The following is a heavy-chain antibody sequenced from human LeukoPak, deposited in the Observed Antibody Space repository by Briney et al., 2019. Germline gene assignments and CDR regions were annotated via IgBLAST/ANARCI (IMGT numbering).Heavy chain of an antibody. Sequence: TGGSLRLSCAASGFTFSSYAMSWVRQAPGMGLEWVSAISGSGGSTYYADSVKGRFTISRDNSKNTLYLQMNSLRAEDTAVYYCAKRAPFIAVAGTDFDYWGQGTLVAVSS. CDR2: ISGSGGST. CDR3: AKRAPFIAVAGTDFDY. CDR1: GFTFSSYA. D-gene: IGHD6-19*01. V-gene: IGHV3-23*01. J-gene: IGHJ4*02.